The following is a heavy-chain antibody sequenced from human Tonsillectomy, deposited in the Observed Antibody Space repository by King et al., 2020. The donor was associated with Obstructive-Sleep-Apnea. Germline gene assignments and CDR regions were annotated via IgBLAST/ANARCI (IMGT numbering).Heavy chain of an antibody. Sequence: VQLVESGGGVVQPGRSLRLSCAASGFTFSSYAMHWVRQAPGKGLEWVAVISYDGSNKYYADSVKGRFTISRDNSKNTLYLQMNSLRAEDTAVYYCARDRGSGSFDYWGQGTLVTVSS. CDR2: ISYDGSNK. CDR3: ARDRGSGSFDY. CDR1: GFTFSSYA. V-gene: IGHV3-30-3*01. D-gene: IGHD1-26*01. J-gene: IGHJ4*02.